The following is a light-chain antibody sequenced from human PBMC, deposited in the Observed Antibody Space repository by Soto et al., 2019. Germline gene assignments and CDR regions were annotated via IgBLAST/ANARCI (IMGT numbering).Light chain of an antibody. CDR3: QHYDSWPRT. CDR2: GAS. J-gene: IGKJ1*01. CDR1: QSVSSN. V-gene: IGKV3-15*01. Sequence: EVVMTQSPATLSVSPGERATLSCRASQSVSSNLAWYQHKPGQAPRLLISGASTRATGIPARFSGSGSGTEFSLTISSLQSEDFAVYYCQHYDSWPRTFGQGTKVDIK.